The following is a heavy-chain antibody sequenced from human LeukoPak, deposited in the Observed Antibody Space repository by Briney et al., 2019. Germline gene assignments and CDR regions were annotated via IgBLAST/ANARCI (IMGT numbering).Heavy chain of an antibody. V-gene: IGHV4-34*01. CDR2: INHSGST. D-gene: IGHD1-26*01. Sequence: PSETLSLTSALYAGSSSGYYWSWIRQPPGKGLEWTGEINHSGSTNYNTSLKRRVTISVDTSKNQFSLKLSSVAAADTAVYYCARATVGAKGSWFDPWGQGTLVTVSS. J-gene: IGHJ5*02. CDR1: AGSSSGYY. CDR3: ARATVGAKGSWFDP.